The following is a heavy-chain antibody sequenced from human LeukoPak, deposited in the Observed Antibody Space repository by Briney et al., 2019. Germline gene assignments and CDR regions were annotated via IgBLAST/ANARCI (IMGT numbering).Heavy chain of an antibody. J-gene: IGHJ6*04. D-gene: IGHD6-19*01. CDR1: GFTFSMSW. CDR3: ARDPGGYSSGGELDV. CDR2: INGHGSEI. V-gene: IGHV3-7*01. Sequence: GGSLRLSCAASGFTFSMSWMTWVRQAPGKGLEWVASINGHGSEIHYVDSVKGRFTISRDNANDSLYLQMNSLRAEDMAVYYCARDPGGYSSGGELDVWGKGTTVTVSS.